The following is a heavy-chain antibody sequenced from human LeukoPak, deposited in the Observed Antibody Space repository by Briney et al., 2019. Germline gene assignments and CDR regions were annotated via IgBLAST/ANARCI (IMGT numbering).Heavy chain of an antibody. CDR2: ISWSGESI. CDR3: TKDIGVDYYDSSGYYSH. V-gene: IGHV3-9*01. J-gene: IGHJ4*02. CDR1: GFTFNHYA. D-gene: IGHD3-22*01. Sequence: GGSLRLSCAASGFTFNHYAMHWVRQGPGKGLEWVSGISWSGESIGYADSVKGRFTISKDNAKNTLYLQMNSLRAEDTALYYCTKDIGVDYYDSSGYYSHWGQGTLVTVSS.